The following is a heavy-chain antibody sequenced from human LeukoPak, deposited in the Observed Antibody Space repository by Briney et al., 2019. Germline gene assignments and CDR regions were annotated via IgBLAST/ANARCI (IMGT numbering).Heavy chain of an antibody. CDR2: ISHSGNT. Sequence: SETLSLTCDVYGYSISSLYDWGWIRQPPEKGLEWVGSISHSGNTYYHPSLKSRVTISIDTSKDQFSLKLSSMTAADTAVYYCASRTGGIVLMVYAEYYFDYWGQGTLVTVSS. J-gene: IGHJ4*02. CDR3: ASRTGGIVLMVYAEYYFDY. V-gene: IGHV4-38-2*01. CDR1: GYSISSLYD. D-gene: IGHD2-8*01.